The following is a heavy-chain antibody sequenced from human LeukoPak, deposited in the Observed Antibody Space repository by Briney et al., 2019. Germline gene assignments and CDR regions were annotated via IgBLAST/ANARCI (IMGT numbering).Heavy chain of an antibody. CDR3: ARGSGVAGGLKRPIDP. J-gene: IGHJ5*02. D-gene: IGHD2-15*01. Sequence: ASVKVTCKASGYTFTDYYMHWMRQAPGQGLEWMGWINPNSGGTEYTQNFQGRVTMTRDTSISTAYKELSSLRSDDTAVYYCARGSGVAGGLKRPIDPWGQGTLVTVSS. CDR2: INPNSGGT. V-gene: IGHV1-2*02. CDR1: GYTFTDYY.